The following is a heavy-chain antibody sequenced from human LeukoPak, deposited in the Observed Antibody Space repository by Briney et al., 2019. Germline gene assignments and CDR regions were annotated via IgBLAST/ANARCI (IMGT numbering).Heavy chain of an antibody. V-gene: IGHV1-18*01. D-gene: IGHD2-21*02. Sequence: ASVKVSCKASGGTFSSYAISWVRQAPGQGLEWMGWISAYNGNTNYAQKLQGRVTMTTDTSTSTAYMELRSLRSDDTAVYYCARGTIVVVTASYYYGMDVWGQGTTVTVSS. CDR2: ISAYNGNT. CDR3: ARGTIVVVTASYYYGMDV. J-gene: IGHJ6*02. CDR1: GGTFSSYA.